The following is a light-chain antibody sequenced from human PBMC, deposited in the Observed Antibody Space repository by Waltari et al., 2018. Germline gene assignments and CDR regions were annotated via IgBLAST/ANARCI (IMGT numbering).Light chain of an antibody. CDR3: NSYTGSSSWV. Sequence: QSALTQPASVSGSPGQSITIPCTGTTSDVGFYNYVSWYQHHPGKAPQLIIYDVFERPSGVSNRFSGSKSGNTASLTISGLLAEDEADYYCNSYTGSSSWVFGGGTKLTVL. CDR1: TSDVGFYNY. J-gene: IGLJ3*02. CDR2: DVF. V-gene: IGLV2-14*03.